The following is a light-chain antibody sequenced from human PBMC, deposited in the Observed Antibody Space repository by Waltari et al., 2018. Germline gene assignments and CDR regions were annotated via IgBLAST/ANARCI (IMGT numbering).Light chain of an antibody. CDR3: SSDAVSNNFYD. Sequence: QSALTQPPSASGSPGQSVTISCTGTGSGGSVSWYQQLPGKAPKLLMYEVSKRPSGVPGRVSGSKSGNTASLTVSGLQAEDEGDDYCSSDAVSNNFYDFGSGTKVTVL. J-gene: IGLJ1*01. V-gene: IGLV2-8*01. CDR2: EVS. CDR1: GSGGS.